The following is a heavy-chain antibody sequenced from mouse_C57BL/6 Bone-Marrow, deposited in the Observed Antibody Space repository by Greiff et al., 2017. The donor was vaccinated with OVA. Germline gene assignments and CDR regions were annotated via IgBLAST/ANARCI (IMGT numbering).Heavy chain of an antibody. Sequence: EVQVVEPGGELVKPGGSLKLSCAASGFTFSSYGMPWVRQTPDKRLEWVATISSGGSYTYYPDSVKGRFTISRDNAKNTLYLQMSSLKSEDSAMYYCAIHVVSTVPFAYWGQGTLVTVSA. J-gene: IGHJ3*01. CDR3: AIHVVSTVPFAY. V-gene: IGHV5-6*01. CDR1: GFTFSSYG. CDR2: ISSGGSYT. D-gene: IGHD1-1*01.